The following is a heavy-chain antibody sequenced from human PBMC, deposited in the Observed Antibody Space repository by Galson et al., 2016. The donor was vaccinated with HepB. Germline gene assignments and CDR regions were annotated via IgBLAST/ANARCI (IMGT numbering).Heavy chain of an antibody. V-gene: IGHV3-21*06. J-gene: IGHJ4*02. Sequence: SLRLSCAASGFSFSNFALNWVRQAPEKGLEWVSSISESGTVIFAADSLEGRLTISRDNTRNSLFLQMNSLRAEDTAIYYCARGKREWGFDFWGQGTLVTVSS. CDR1: GFSFSNFA. CDR3: ARGKREWGFDF. D-gene: IGHD3-3*01. CDR2: ISESGTVI.